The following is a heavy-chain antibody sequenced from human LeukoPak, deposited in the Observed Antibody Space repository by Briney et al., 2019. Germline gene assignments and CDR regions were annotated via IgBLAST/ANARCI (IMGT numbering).Heavy chain of an antibody. CDR1: GGSISSYY. J-gene: IGHJ4*02. CDR2: ISYSGST. CDR3: ARAVPAALYVDS. Sequence: ASETLSLTCTVSGGSISSYYWSWIRQPPGKGLEWIGYISYSGSTNYNPSLKSRVTISLDTSKNHFSLKLSSVTAADTAVYYCARAVPAALYVDSWGQGTLVTVSS. V-gene: IGHV4-59*01. D-gene: IGHD2-2*01.